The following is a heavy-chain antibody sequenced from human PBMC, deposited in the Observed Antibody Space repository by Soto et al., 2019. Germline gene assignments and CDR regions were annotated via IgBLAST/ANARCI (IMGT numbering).Heavy chain of an antibody. J-gene: IGHJ6*02. CDR3: ARDRTSGYSQSYYYYYGMDV. D-gene: IGHD3-3*01. Sequence: PGGSLRLSCAASGFTFSSYAMHWVRQAPGKGLEWVAVISYDGSNKYYADPVKGRFTISRDNSKNTLYLQMNSLRAEDTAVYYCARDRTSGYSQSYYYYYGMDVWGQGTTVTSP. V-gene: IGHV3-30-3*01. CDR2: ISYDGSNK. CDR1: GFTFSSYA.